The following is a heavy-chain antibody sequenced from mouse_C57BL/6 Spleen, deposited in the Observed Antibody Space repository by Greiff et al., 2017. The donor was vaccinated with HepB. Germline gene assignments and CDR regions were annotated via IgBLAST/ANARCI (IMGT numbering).Heavy chain of an antibody. J-gene: IGHJ4*01. CDR2: IYPGDGDT. CDR3: ARDRAMDY. Sequence: VKLQESGPELVKPGASVKISCKASGYAFSSSWMNWVKQRPGKGLEWIGRIYPGDGDTNYNGKFKGKATLTADKSSSTAYMQLSSLTSEDSAVYFCARDRAMDYWGQGTSVTVSS. V-gene: IGHV1-82*01. CDR1: GYAFSSSW.